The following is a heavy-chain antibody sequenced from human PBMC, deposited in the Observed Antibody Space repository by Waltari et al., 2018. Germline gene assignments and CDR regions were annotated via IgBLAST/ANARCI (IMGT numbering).Heavy chain of an antibody. Sequence: QVQLQESGPGLVTPSETLSLTCPVPGASIRRYYWSWIRQPPGKGLEWIGYISYTGSTNYNPSLKSRVTFSVDTSKNQFSLKLSSATAADTAVYYCARALVTTRIYFDYWGLGTLVTVSS. J-gene: IGHJ4*02. CDR3: ARALVTTRIYFDY. CDR2: ISYTGST. V-gene: IGHV4-59*08. D-gene: IGHD5-12*01. CDR1: GASIRRYY.